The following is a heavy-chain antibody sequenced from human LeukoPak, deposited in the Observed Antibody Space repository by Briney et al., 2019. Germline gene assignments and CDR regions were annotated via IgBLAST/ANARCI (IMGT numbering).Heavy chain of an antibody. J-gene: IGHJ4*02. D-gene: IGHD5-12*01. CDR3: AKDPRVATIEIFDY. CDR2: ISGGGGVT. V-gene: IGHV3-23*01. CDR1: GFTFSSYA. Sequence: PGGSLRLSCAASGFTFSSYAMSWVRQAPGKGLEWVSAISGGGGVTYYAASVKGRFTISRDKSKNTLYLQMNSLRAEDTAVYYCAKDPRVATIEIFDYWGQGTLVTVSS.